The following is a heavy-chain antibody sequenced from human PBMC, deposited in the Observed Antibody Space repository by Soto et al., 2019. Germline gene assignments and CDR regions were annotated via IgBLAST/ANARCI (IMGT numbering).Heavy chain of an antibody. Sequence: AASLSLSCAASGFTFSRYAMGWDRRAPGKGLEWVSAISGSGGSTYYADSVKGRFTISRDNSKTTLYLQMNSMRAEDTAVYYCAKDLIGGWTNWGQGT. J-gene: IGHJ4*02. CDR3: AKDLIGGWTN. D-gene: IGHD3-10*01. CDR1: GFTFSRYA. V-gene: IGHV3-23*01. CDR2: ISGSGGST.